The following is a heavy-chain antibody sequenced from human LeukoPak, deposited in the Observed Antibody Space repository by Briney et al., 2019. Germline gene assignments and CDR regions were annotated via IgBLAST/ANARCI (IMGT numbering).Heavy chain of an antibody. Sequence: SETLSLTCTVSGGSISSYYWSWIRQPAGKGLEWIGRIYTSGSTNYNPSLKSRVTMSVDTSKNQFSLKLSSVTAADTALYYCARHKPALNWFDPWGQGTLVTVSS. V-gene: IGHV4-4*07. D-gene: IGHD3-3*02. J-gene: IGHJ5*02. CDR2: IYTSGST. CDR1: GGSISSYY. CDR3: ARHKPALNWFDP.